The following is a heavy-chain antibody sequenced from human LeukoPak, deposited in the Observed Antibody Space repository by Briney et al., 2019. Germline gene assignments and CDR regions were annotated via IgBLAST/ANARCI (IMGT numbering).Heavy chain of an antibody. D-gene: IGHD1-26*01. CDR1: GYTLTELS. V-gene: IGHV1-2*02. CDR3: ARVWDPGES. J-gene: IGHJ4*02. Sequence: ASVKVSGKVSGYTLTELSMHWVRQPPGRGLEWMGWINPNSGGTNYAQKFQGRVTMTSDTSISTADMELSRLRSDDTAVYYCARVWDPGESWGQGTLVTVSS. CDR2: INPNSGGT.